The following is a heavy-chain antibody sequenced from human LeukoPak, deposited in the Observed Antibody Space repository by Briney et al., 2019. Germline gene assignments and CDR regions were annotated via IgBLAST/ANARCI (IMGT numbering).Heavy chain of an antibody. J-gene: IGHJ4*02. Sequence: SVKVSCKASGYTSTGYYMHWVRQAPGQGLEWMGWINPNSGGTNYAQKFQGRVTMTRDTSISTAYMELSRLRSDDTAVYYCARDPPYYDFWSGSLLPDYWGQGTLVTVSS. CDR3: ARDPPYYDFWSGSLLPDY. CDR2: INPNSGGT. D-gene: IGHD3-3*01. CDR1: GYTSTGYY. V-gene: IGHV1-2*02.